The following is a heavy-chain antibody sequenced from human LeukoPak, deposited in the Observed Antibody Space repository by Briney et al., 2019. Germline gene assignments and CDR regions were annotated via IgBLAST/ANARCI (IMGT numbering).Heavy chain of an antibody. J-gene: IGHJ6*02. CDR1: GYTFTSYG. V-gene: IGHV1-18*01. CDR3: ARIDCSSTSCYNDYYYGMDV. CDR2: ISAYNGNT. Sequence: ASVKVSCKASGYTFTSYGIHWVRQAPGQGLEWMGWISAYNGNTNYAQKLQGRVTMTTDTSTSTAYMELRSLRSDDTAVYYCARIDCSSTSCYNDYYYGMDVWGQGTTVTVSS. D-gene: IGHD2-2*02.